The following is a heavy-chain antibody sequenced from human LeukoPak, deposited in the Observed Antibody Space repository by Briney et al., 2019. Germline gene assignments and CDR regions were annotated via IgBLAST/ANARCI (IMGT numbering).Heavy chain of an antibody. CDR3: ARGWWLRQFDY. D-gene: IGHD5-12*01. CDR2: ISAGNGNT. Sequence: GASVKVSCKASGYTFTSYAIHWVRQAPGQRLEWMGWISAGNGNTKYSQNFQGRVTFISNTSATTAFMELSSLRSEDAAVYYCARGWWLRQFDYWGQGTLVTVSS. CDR1: GYTFTSYA. J-gene: IGHJ4*02. V-gene: IGHV1-3*01.